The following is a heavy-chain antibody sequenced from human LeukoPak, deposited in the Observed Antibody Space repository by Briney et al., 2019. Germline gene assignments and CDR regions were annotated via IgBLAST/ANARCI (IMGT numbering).Heavy chain of an antibody. J-gene: IGHJ5*02. CDR2: INPNSGGT. CDR1: GYTFTGYY. Sequence: GASVKVSCKASGYTFTGYYMHWVRQAPGQGLEWMGWINPNSGGTNYAQKFQGRVTMTRDTSISTAYMELSRRRSDDTAVYYCARGENVLRFLDSNNWFDPWGQGTLVTVSS. D-gene: IGHD3-3*01. V-gene: IGHV1-2*02. CDR3: ARGENVLRFLDSNNWFDP.